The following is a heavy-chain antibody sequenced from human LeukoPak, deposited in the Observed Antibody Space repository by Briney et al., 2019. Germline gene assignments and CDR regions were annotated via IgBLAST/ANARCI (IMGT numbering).Heavy chain of an antibody. CDR2: ISGSGGST. CDR1: GFILSSYW. J-gene: IGHJ4*02. Sequence: GGSLRLSRTASGFILSSYWMTWVRQAPGKGLEWVSAISGSGGSTYYADSVKGRFTISRDNSKNTLYLQMKSLRAEDTAVYYCAKAAAVVVITGDYFDYWGQGTLVTVSS. CDR3: AKAAAVVVITGDYFDY. V-gene: IGHV3-23*01. D-gene: IGHD3-22*01.